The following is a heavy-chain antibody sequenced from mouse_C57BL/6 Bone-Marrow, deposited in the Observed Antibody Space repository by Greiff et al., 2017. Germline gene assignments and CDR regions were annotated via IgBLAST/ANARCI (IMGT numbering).Heavy chain of an antibody. CDR2: IYPRSGNT. D-gene: IGHD1-1*01. V-gene: IGHV1-81*01. CDR3: ARWVPITTVDWAFAY. Sequence: QVQLQQSGAELARPGASVKLSCKASGYTFTSYGISWVKQRTGQGLEWIGEIYPRSGNTYYNEKFKGKATLTADKSSSTAYMELRSLTSEDSAVYFCARWVPITTVDWAFAYWGQGTLVTVSA. CDR1: GYTFTSYG. J-gene: IGHJ3*01.